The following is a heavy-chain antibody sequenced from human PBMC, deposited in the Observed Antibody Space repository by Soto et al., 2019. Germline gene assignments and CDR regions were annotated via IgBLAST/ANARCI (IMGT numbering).Heavy chain of an antibody. CDR1: GYSFTSYW. D-gene: IGHD3-9*01. J-gene: IGHJ5*02. CDR2: IYPGDSDT. CDR3: ARSDKTTYYDILTGYFGVYNWFDP. V-gene: IGHV5-51*01. Sequence: GASLKISCKGSGYSFTSYWIGWVRQMPGKGLEWMGIIYPGDSDTRYSPSFQGQVTISADKSISTAYLQWSSLKASDTAMYYCARSDKTTYYDILTGYFGVYNWFDPWGQGTLVTVSS.